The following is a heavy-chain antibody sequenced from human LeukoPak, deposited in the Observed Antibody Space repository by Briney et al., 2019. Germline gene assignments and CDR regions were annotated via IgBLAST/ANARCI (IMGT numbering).Heavy chain of an antibody. J-gene: IGHJ4*02. Sequence: PGESLRLSCVASGFTFTDHPMNWVRQAPGKGLEWISYIGGDGIAFYADSVKGRFTVSRDNSKNTLYLQMNSLRADDTAVYYCAREILRDGSYLIEDWGQGILVTVSS. D-gene: IGHD1-26*01. V-gene: IGHV3-69-1*01. CDR2: IGGDGIA. CDR1: GFTFTDHP. CDR3: AREILRDGSYLIED.